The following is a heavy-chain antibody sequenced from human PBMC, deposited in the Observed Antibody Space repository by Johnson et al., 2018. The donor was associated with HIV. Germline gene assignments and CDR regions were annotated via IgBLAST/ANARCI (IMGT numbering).Heavy chain of an antibody. Sequence: QVQLVESGGGLVQPGGSLRLSCAASGFTFSSCAMHWVRQAPGKGLEWETIISYDGTGTSYADSVKGRFTVSRDNAKNTLYLQMNSLRDEDTAVYYCVREGPSERAGFDIWGQGTMVTVSS. CDR1: GFTFSSCA. V-gene: IGHV3-30*04. CDR2: ISYDGTGT. CDR3: VREGPSERAGFDI. J-gene: IGHJ3*02.